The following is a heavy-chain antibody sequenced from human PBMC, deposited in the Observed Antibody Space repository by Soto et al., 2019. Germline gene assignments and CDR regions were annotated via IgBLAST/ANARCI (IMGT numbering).Heavy chain of an antibody. CDR2: VYYSGST. D-gene: IGHD3-9*01. CDR1: GGSISNYY. CDR3: VRDYLLTGFDP. V-gene: IGHV4-59*01. Sequence: PSETLSLTCTVSGGSISNYYWTWVRQPPGKGLEWIGYVYYSGSTNYNPSLESRVTISIDASKNQFSLKMKSVTAADTAVYYCVRDYLLTGFDPWGQGALVTVAP. J-gene: IGHJ5*02.